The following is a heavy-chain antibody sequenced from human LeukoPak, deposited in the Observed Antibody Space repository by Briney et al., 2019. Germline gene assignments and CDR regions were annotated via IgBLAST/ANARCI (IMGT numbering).Heavy chain of an antibody. CDR1: GFTVCNNY. CDR3: AGSLAYCGSDCRLGDY. Sequence: GGSLSLSCAASGFTVCNNYMGWVRQAPAKGLEWVSVVNTVDTTYYADSVRGRFTISRDNSENTLCLQMNSLRVEDTAVYYCAGSLAYCGSDCRLGDYWGQGTLVTVSS. V-gene: IGHV3-66*01. J-gene: IGHJ4*02. CDR2: VNTVDTT. D-gene: IGHD2-21*02.